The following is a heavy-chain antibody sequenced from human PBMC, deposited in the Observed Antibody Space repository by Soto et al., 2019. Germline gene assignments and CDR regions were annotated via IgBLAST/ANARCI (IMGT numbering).Heavy chain of an antibody. CDR2: ISYDGSNK. J-gene: IGHJ4*02. V-gene: IGHV3-30*18. CDR3: AKDDYGDYDALSGY. D-gene: IGHD4-17*01. CDR1: GFTFSSYG. Sequence: PGGSLRLSCAASGFTFSSYGMHWVRQAPGKGLEWVAVISYDGSNKYYADSVKGRFTISRDNSKNTLYLQMNSLRAGDTAVYYCAKDDYGDYDALSGYWGQGTLVTVSS.